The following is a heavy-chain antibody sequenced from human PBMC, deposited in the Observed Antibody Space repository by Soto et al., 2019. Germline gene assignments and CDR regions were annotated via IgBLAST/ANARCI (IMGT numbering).Heavy chain of an antibody. CDR2: IYYSGST. Sequence: PSETLSLTCTVSGGSISSGGYYWSWILQHPGKGLEWIGYIYYSGSTYYNPSLKSRVTISVDTSKNQFSLKLSSVTAADTAVYYCARDPRRDGYNGFDYWGQGTLVTVSS. J-gene: IGHJ4*02. CDR3: ARDPRRDGYNGFDY. CDR1: GGSISSGGYY. V-gene: IGHV4-31*03. D-gene: IGHD5-12*01.